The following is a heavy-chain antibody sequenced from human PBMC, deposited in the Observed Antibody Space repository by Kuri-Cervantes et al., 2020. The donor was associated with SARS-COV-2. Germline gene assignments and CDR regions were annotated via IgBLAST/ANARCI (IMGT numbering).Heavy chain of an antibody. D-gene: IGHD3-3*01. J-gene: IGHJ3*02. Sequence: LSLTCAASGFTFSDYYMSWIRQAPGKGLEWVSYISSSGSTIYYADSVKGRSTISRDNAKNSLYLQMNSLRAEDTAVYYCARLVPDNYDFWRNPQSAFDIWGQGTMVTVSS. CDR2: ISSSGSTI. CDR1: GFTFSDYY. CDR3: ARLVPDNYDFWRNPQSAFDI. V-gene: IGHV3-11*04.